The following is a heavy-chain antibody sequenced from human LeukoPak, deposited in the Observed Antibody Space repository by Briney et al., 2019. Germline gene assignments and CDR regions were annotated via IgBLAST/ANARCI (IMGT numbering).Heavy chain of an antibody. CDR3: ARHWQSAPFDY. J-gene: IGHJ4*02. CDR2: IYYSGST. V-gene: IGHV4-39*01. CDR1: GGSISSSSLY. Sequence: PSETLSLTCTVSGGSISSSSLYWGWIRQPPGKGLEWIGSIYYSGSTYFNPSLKSRLTISIDTSKNQFSLKLSPVTAADTAVYYCARHWQSAPFDYWGQGTLVTVSS. D-gene: IGHD6-25*01.